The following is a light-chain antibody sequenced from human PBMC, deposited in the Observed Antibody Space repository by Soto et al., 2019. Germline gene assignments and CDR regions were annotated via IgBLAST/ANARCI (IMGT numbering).Light chain of an antibody. CDR1: SSDVGGYNY. CDR2: EVS. J-gene: IGLJ1*01. Sequence: QSALTQPPSASGSPGQSVTISCTGTSSDVGGYNYVSWYQQHPGKAPKLMIYEVSKRPSGVPDRFSGSNSGNTASLTVSGXXXXXXADYYCSSYAGSLYVFGTGTKV. CDR3: SSYAGSLYV. V-gene: IGLV2-8*01.